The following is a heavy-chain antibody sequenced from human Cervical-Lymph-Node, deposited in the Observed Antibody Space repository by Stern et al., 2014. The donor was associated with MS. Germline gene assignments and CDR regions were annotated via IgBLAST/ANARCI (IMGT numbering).Heavy chain of an antibody. CDR3: TNEGDADY. J-gene: IGHJ4*02. D-gene: IGHD3-10*01. CDR1: GFTFSGSA. CDR2: IRSKAKSYAT. Sequence: EVQLVQSGVGLVQPGGSLKLSCAASGFTFSGSAMHWVRQASGKGLEWVGRIRSKAKSYATAYAASENGRFTISRDDSKNTAYLQMNSLKTEDTAVYYCTNEGDADYWGQGTLVTVSS. V-gene: IGHV3-73*01.